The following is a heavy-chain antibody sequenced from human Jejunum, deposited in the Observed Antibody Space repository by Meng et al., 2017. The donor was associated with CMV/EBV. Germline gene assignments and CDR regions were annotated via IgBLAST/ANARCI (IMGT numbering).Heavy chain of an antibody. CDR3: ARDVYYVSSGFFGREDY. D-gene: IGHD3-22*01. V-gene: IGHV3-7*01. CDR1: FSNYW. J-gene: IGHJ4*02. Sequence: FSNYWMNWVRQAPGKGLEWVAKIKNDGSEKYYVNSVEGRFTISRDNAKNSLYLQMNSLRAEDTAVYYCARDVYYVSSGFFGREDYWGQGTRVTVSS. CDR2: IKNDGSEK.